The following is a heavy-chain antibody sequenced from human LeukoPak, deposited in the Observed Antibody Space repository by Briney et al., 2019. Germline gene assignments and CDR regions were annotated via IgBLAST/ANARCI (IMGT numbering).Heavy chain of an antibody. CDR1: GGSISSYY. D-gene: IGHD4-17*01. V-gene: IGHV4-59*01. CDR2: IYYSGST. J-gene: IGHJ4*02. Sequence: SETRSLTCTVSGGSISSYYWSWIRRPPGKGLEWIGYIYYSGSTNYNPSLTSRVTISVDTSKNQFSLKLSSVAAADTAVYYCARYGDLYYFDYWGQGTLVTVSS. CDR3: ARYGDLYYFDY.